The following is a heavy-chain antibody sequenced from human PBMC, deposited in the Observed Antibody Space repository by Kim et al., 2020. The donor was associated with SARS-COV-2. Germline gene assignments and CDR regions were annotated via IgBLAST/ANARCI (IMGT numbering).Heavy chain of an antibody. J-gene: IGHJ4*02. D-gene: IGHD3-9*01. V-gene: IGHV3-21*01. CDR3: ARDGRDILTGRYYFDY. Sequence: SVKGRFTISRDNAKNSLYLQRKSLRAENTAVYYCARDGRDILTGRYYFDYWGQGTLVTVSS.